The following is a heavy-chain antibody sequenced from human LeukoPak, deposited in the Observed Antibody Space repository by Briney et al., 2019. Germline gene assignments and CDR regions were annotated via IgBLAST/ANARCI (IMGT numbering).Heavy chain of an antibody. CDR1: GFTISDNY. Sequence: GGSLRLSCAASGFTISDNYMTWVRQAPGKGLEWVSSIYSAGAIHYAESVKGRFTISRDNSKNTLYLQMNSLRAEDMAVYYCARIEWERLGRAFDIWGQGTMVTVSS. V-gene: IGHV3-53*01. CDR3: ARIEWERLGRAFDI. CDR2: IYSAGAI. J-gene: IGHJ3*02. D-gene: IGHD1-26*01.